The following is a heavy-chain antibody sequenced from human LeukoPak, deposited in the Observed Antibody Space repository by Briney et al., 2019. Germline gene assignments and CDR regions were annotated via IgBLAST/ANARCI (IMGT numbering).Heavy chain of an antibody. J-gene: IGHJ5*02. D-gene: IGHD5-18*01. CDR3: ARGSGIQLWLRRIAAAGTGSNWFDP. CDR1: GVSFSGYY. V-gene: IGHV4-34*01. Sequence: SETLSLTCAVYGVSFSGYYWSWIRQPPGKGLEWIGEINHSGSTNYNPSLKSRVTISVDTSKNQFSLKLSSVTAADTAVYYCARGSGIQLWLRRIAAAGTGSNWFDPWGQGTLVTVSS. CDR2: INHSGST.